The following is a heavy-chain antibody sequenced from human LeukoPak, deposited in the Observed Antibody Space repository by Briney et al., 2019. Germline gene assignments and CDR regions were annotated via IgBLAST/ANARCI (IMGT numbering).Heavy chain of an antibody. V-gene: IGHV5-10-1*01. CDR3: ARPLRYFDWSSGY. CDR1: GYSFTSYW. D-gene: IGHD3-9*01. Sequence: GESLKISCKGFGYSFTSYWISWVRQMPGKGLEWMGRIDPSDSYTNYSPSFQGHVTISADKSISTAYLQWSSLKASDTAMYYCARPLRYFDWSSGYWGQGTLVTVSS. J-gene: IGHJ4*02. CDR2: IDPSDSYT.